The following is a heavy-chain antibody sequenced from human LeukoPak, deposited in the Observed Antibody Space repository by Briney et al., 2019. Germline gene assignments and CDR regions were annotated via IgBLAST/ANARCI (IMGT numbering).Heavy chain of an antibody. J-gene: IGHJ6*02. CDR3: ARWVEEAVAGTIYGMDV. CDR2: IYYSGST. CDR1: GGSISSSSYY. D-gene: IGHD6-19*01. Sequence: SETLSLTCTVSGGSISSSSYYWGWIRQPRQPPGKGLEWIGSIYYSGSTNYNPSLKSRVTISVDTSKNQFSLKLSSVTAADTAVYYCARWVEEAVAGTIYGMDVWGQGTTVTVSS. V-gene: IGHV4-39*07.